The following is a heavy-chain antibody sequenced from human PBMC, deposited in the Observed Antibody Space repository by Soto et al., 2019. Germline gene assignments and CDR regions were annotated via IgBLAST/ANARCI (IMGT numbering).Heavy chain of an antibody. CDR3: AKDLRGTTNY. Sequence: QVQLVESGGGVVQPGRSLRLSCAASGFTFSSYGMHWVRQAPGKGLEWVAVISYDGSNKYYADSVKGRFTISRDNSKTTLYLQTNSLRAEDTAVYYCAKDLRGTTNYWGQGTLVTVSS. V-gene: IGHV3-30*18. CDR2: ISYDGSNK. CDR1: GFTFSSYG. D-gene: IGHD1-1*01. J-gene: IGHJ4*02.